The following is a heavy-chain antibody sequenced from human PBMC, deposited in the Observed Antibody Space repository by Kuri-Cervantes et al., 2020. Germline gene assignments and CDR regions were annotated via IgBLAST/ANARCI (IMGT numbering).Heavy chain of an antibody. V-gene: IGHV3-48*03. CDR1: GFTFGSYE. Sequence: GESLKISCAASGFTFGSYEMNWVRQAPGKGLEWVSYISSCGSTIYYADSVKGRFTISRDNAKNSLYLQLSSLRAEDAAVYYCARDLGDYGNHWYFDLWGRGTLVTVSS. D-gene: IGHD4-11*01. CDR3: ARDLGDYGNHWYFDL. CDR2: ISSCGSTI. J-gene: IGHJ2*01.